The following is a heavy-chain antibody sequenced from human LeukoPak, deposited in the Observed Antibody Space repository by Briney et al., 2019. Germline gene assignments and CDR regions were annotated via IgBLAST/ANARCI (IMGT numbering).Heavy chain of an antibody. V-gene: IGHV1-8*01. Sequence: GASVKVSCKASGYAFTSYDISWVRQAPGQGFEWLGWMSPTSGDTGYAEEFQGRVTMTRDISKNTAYMELTGLTSGVTAIYYCARGESALWFGEVNPWGQGTLVVVSS. CDR2: MSPTSGDT. CDR1: GYAFTSYD. J-gene: IGHJ4*02. CDR3: ARGESALWFGEVNP. D-gene: IGHD3-10*01.